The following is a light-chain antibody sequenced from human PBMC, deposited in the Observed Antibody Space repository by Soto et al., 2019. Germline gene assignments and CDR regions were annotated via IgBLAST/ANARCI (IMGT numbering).Light chain of an antibody. CDR2: RAS. J-gene: IGKJ3*01. CDR3: QQYNSSSGT. V-gene: IGKV1-5*03. Sequence: DIQMTQSPSTLSASVGERVTITCRASQRVSNWLAWYQQKPGKAPKLVIYRASTLESGVPSRFSGSGSGTEFTLTISSLQPDDFATYFCQQYNSSSGTFGPGTKVDIK. CDR1: QRVSNW.